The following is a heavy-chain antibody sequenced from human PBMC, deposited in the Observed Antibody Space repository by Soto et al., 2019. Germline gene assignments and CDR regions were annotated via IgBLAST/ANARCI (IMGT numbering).Heavy chain of an antibody. Sequence: LSWAASVFTFSKAWMSWVRQAPGKGLEWVGRIKSKTDGLTTDYAAAVKGRFTISRDDSKNALYLQMNSLKTEDTDVYYCTTDLVGATNDAFDSWGQGTTVTVSS. J-gene: IGHJ3*02. CDR1: VFTFSKAW. V-gene: IGHV3-15*01. D-gene: IGHD1-26*01. CDR2: IKSKTDGLTT. CDR3: TTDLVGATNDAFDS.